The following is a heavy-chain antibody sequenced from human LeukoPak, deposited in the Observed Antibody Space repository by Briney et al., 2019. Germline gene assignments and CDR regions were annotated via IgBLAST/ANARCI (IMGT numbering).Heavy chain of an antibody. CDR3: ARDAGSDWTLLDY. D-gene: IGHD6-19*01. V-gene: IGHV4-39*07. CDR1: GGSMSSGTYY. CDR2: IRYLGST. Sequence: SETLSLTCTVSGGSMSSGTYYWGWIRQPPGKGLEWIASIRYLGSTFYNPSLQSRVTISVDTPKNQFSLKLSSVTAADTAVYYCARDAGSDWTLLDYWGQGTLVTVSS. J-gene: IGHJ4*02.